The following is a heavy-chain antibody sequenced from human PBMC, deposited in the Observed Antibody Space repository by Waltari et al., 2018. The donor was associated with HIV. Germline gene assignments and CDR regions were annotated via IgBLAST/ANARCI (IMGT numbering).Heavy chain of an antibody. V-gene: IGHV4-31*03. CDR3: AREKSTIVGFDY. CDR1: GGSISSGGYY. Sequence: QVQLQESGPGLVKPSQTLSLTCTVSGGSISSGGYYWSWIRQHPGKGLEWIGYIYYSGSPSSHPSPKSRVTISVDTSKNQFSLKLSSVTTADTAVYYCAREKSTIVGFDYWGQGTLVTVSS. D-gene: IGHD1-26*01. CDR2: IYYSGSP. J-gene: IGHJ4*02.